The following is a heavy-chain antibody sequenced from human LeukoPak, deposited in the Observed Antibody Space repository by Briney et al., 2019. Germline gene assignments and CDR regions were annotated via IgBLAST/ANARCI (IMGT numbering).Heavy chain of an antibody. CDR1: GCSFTSFW. V-gene: IGHV5-51*01. D-gene: IGHD2-15*01. J-gene: IGHJ3*02. CDR3: ARLTGSSVSAFDI. Sequence: GESLKISCKGSGCSFTSFWIGWVRQMPGKGLEWMGIIYPGDSDTRYSPSFQGQVTISADKSISTAYLQWSSLKASDTAMYYCARLTGSSVSAFDIWGQGTMVTVSS. CDR2: IYPGDSDT.